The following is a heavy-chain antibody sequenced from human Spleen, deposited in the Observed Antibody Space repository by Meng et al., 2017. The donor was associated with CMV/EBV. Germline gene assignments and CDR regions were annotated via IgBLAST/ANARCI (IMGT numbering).Heavy chain of an antibody. Sequence: ASVKVSCKASGYTFIGYDLHWVRQAPGQGLEWMGWISAYNGHTNYAQNLQGRVTMTTDTSTNTAYMELRSLRSDDTAVYYCARLGPRGDHDASDIWGQGTMVTVSS. CDR1: GYTFIGYD. V-gene: IGHV1-18*04. CDR2: ISAYNGHT. D-gene: IGHD3-10*01. CDR3: ARLGPRGDHDASDI. J-gene: IGHJ3*02.